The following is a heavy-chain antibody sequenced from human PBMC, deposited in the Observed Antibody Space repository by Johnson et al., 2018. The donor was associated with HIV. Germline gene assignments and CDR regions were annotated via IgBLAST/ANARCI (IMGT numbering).Heavy chain of an antibody. CDR2: IKRKADGGTT. D-gene: IGHD2-21*02. J-gene: IGHJ3*02. Sequence: VQVVESGGGLVQPGGSLRLSCAASGFTFSNAWMSWVRQAPGKGLEWVGRIKRKADGGTTDYVVPVKGRFTIARDDSKNMLYLQMNSLRAEDTAVYYGASSFRCGGDCAGAFDIWGQGTMVTVSS. CDR1: GFTFSNAW. V-gene: IGHV3-15*01. CDR3: ASSFRCGGDCAGAFDI.